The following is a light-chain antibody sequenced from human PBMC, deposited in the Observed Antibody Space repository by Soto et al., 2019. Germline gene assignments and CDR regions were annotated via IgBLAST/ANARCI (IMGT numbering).Light chain of an antibody. Sequence: EIVLTQSPGTLSLSPGERATLSCWASQSVSSNYLGWYQQKPGQAPRLLIYATSNRATGIPDRFSGSGSGTDFTLTISRLEPEDFAVYYCQQYETSPLTFGGGTKVEIK. V-gene: IGKV3-20*01. J-gene: IGKJ4*01. CDR3: QQYETSPLT. CDR1: QSVSSNY. CDR2: ATS.